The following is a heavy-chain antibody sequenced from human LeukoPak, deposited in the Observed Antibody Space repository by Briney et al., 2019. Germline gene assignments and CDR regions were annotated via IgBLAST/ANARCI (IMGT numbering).Heavy chain of an antibody. V-gene: IGHV4-34*01. CDR2: INHSGST. CDR3: ARYYGSGSYYRNAYFDY. CDR1: GGSFSGYY. D-gene: IGHD3-10*01. Sequence: SETLSLTCAVYGGSFSGYYWSWIRQPPGKGLEWIGEINHSGSTNYNPSLKSRVTISVDTSKNQFSLKLSSVTAADTAVYYCARYYGSGSYYRNAYFDYWGQGTLVTVSS. J-gene: IGHJ4*02.